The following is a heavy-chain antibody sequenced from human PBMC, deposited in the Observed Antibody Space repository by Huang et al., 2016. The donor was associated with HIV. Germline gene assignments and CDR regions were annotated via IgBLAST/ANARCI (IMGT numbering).Heavy chain of an antibody. D-gene: IGHD3-10*01. V-gene: IGHV1-2*02. Sequence: QVQLVQSGAEVKKPGASVKVSCRTSGYIFTDYYIHWVRQGPGQGLEWMGWVNPKSGATKPAQRVQGRLHMTTDTSTSAVYMELANLRSDDTAVYYCARAVVRGLIIRFDPWGQGTLVTVSS. J-gene: IGHJ5*02. CDR2: VNPKSGAT. CDR1: GYIFTDYY. CDR3: ARAVVRGLIIRFDP.